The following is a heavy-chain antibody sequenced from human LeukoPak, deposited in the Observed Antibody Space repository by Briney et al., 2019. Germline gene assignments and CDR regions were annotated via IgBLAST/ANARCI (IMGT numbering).Heavy chain of an antibody. V-gene: IGHV4-34*01. CDR2: VSHDGST. CDR3: ARGGAEPYNWFDP. CDR1: GGSCSGYY. D-gene: IGHD1-14*01. J-gene: IGHJ5*02. Sequence: PSETLSLSCAVYGGSCSGYYWSWISQPPGKGLEWIGGVSHDGSTNSYPSLQRRGTISIETSTNQFSLKLSSVSAADAAVYYYARGGAEPYNWFDPWGQGTLDTVSS.